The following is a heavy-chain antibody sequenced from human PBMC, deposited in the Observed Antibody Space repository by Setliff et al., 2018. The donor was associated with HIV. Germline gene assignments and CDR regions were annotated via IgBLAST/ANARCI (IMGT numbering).Heavy chain of an antibody. V-gene: IGHV3-49*04. CDR2: IRTQPYGVTT. CDR1: GFTFSNYV. D-gene: IGHD2-15*01. J-gene: IGHJ4*02. Sequence: GGSLRLSCAASGFTFSNYVMTWVRQAPGKGLEWVGLIRTQPYGVTTEYAASVKGRFTISRDDSLGIAYLQLNSLKSEDTAIYYCTRTPGAWQNYFDYWGQGTPVTVSS. CDR3: TRTPGAWQNYFDY.